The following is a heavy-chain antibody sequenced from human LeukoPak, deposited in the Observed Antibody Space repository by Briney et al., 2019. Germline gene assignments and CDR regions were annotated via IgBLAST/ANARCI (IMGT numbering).Heavy chain of an antibody. Sequence: SVKVYCKASGGTFSSYAISWVRQAPGQGLEWMGGIIPIFGTANYAQKFQGRVTITADESTSTAYMELSSLRSEDTAVYYCARAVGRDGYNRFDYWGQGTLVTVSS. CDR2: IIPIFGTA. CDR3: ARAVGRDGYNRFDY. V-gene: IGHV1-69*13. CDR1: GGTFSSYA. D-gene: IGHD5-24*01. J-gene: IGHJ4*02.